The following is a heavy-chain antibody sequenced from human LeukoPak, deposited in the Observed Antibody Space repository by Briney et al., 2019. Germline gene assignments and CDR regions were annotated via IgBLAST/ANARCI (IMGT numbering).Heavy chain of an antibody. D-gene: IGHD3-9*01. V-gene: IGHV4-59*12. CDR3: ARDTPKYYDILTGYLETDAFDI. CDR1: GGSISSYY. Sequence: SETLSLTCTVSGGSISSYYWSWIRQPPGKGLEWIGYIYYSGSTNYNPSLKSRVTISVDTSKNQFSLKLSSVTAADTAVYYCARDTPKYYDILTGYLETDAFDIWGQGTMVTVSS. J-gene: IGHJ3*02. CDR2: IYYSGST.